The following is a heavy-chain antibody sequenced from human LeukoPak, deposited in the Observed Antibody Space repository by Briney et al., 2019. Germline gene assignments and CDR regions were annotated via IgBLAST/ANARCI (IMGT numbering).Heavy chain of an antibody. CDR3: ARDATTAVGWVYMDV. Sequence: GGSLRLPCAASGFTFSSYEMNWVRQAPGKGLEWLSHISSSGSTKYYANSVKGRFTISRDNAKNPVYLQMNSLTAEDTGLYYCARDATTAVGWVYMDVWGKGTTVTISS. CDR2: ISSSGSTK. V-gene: IGHV3-48*03. CDR1: GFTFSSYE. D-gene: IGHD6-13*01. J-gene: IGHJ6*03.